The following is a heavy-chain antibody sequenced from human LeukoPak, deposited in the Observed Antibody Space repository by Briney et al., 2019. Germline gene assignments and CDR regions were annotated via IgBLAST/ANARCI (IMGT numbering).Heavy chain of an antibody. CDR3: ARIAYCGADCHAFDV. Sequence: SVKVSCKASRGSFSKYGITWVRQAPGQGLEWMGGIMFTFGTTKYAQRFQGRVTISADESTSTAYMEVSSLRSEDTAVYYCARIAYCGADCHAFDVWGQGTMVIVSS. D-gene: IGHD2-21*01. CDR2: IMFTFGTT. CDR1: RGSFSKYG. V-gene: IGHV1-69*13. J-gene: IGHJ3*01.